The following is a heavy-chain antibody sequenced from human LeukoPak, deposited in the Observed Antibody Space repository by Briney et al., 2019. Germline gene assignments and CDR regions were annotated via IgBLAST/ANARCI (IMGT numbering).Heavy chain of an antibody. J-gene: IGHJ4*02. CDR2: IYYSGST. D-gene: IGHD2-21*02. CDR3: ARLGGGDSDTQFDY. V-gene: IGHV4-39*07. CDR1: GGSISSSSYY. Sequence: SETLSLTCTVSGGSISSSSYYWGWIRQPPGKGLEWIGSIYYSGSTYYNPSLKSRVTISVDTSKNQFSLKLSSVTAADTAVYYCARLGGGDSDTQFDYWGQGTLVTVSS.